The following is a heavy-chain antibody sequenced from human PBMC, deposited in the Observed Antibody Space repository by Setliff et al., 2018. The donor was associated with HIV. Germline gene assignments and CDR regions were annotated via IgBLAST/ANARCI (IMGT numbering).Heavy chain of an antibody. V-gene: IGHV5-51*01. D-gene: IGHD3-16*02. CDR2: TYPENSDA. CDR1: GYSFPNNW. Sequence: GESLKISCKGSGYSFPNNWIGWVRQMSGKGLEWMGFTYPENSDARYSPSFEGQVTISADNSNTTAYLQWSSLKASDTAMYYCARHRIVKAYYYYMDVWGKGTTVTVSS. CDR3: ARHRIVKAYYYYMDV. J-gene: IGHJ6*03.